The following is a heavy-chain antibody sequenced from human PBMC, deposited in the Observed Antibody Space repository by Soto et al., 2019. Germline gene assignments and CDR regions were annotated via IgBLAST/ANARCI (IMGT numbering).Heavy chain of an antibody. CDR2: ISAYNGNT. Sequence: QVQLVQSGAEVKKPGASVKVSCKASGYTFTSYGISWVRQAPGQGLEWMGWISAYNGNTNYAQKLQGRVTMTTDTSTSTADMELRSLRSDDTAVYYCARAPLKRLVGLDEYFQHWGQGTLVTVSS. CDR3: ARAPLKRLVGLDEYFQH. CDR1: GYTFTSYG. V-gene: IGHV1-18*01. J-gene: IGHJ1*01. D-gene: IGHD6-6*01.